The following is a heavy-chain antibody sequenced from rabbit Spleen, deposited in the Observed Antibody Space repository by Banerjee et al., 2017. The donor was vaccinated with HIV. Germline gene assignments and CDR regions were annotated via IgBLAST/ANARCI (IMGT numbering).Heavy chain of an antibody. CDR3: ARDTGSSFSSYGMDL. CDR1: GFSFSSSYY. J-gene: IGHJ6*01. D-gene: IGHD8-1*01. CDR2: MNSGSDGDI. Sequence: QEQLVESGGGLVQPEGSLTLTCTASGFSFSSSYYMCWVRQAPGKGLEWIAYMNSGSDGDIYSATWAKGRFTCSKTSSTTVTLQMTSLTVADTATYFCARDTGSSFSSYGMDLWGPGTLVTVS. V-gene: IGHV1S45*01.